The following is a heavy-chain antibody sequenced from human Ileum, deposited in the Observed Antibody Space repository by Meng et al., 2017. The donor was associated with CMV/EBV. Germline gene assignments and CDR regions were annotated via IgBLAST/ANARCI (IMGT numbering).Heavy chain of an antibody. J-gene: IGHJ1*01. Sequence: QGRLEQWGVGLLKPSETLSLTCAVFGGSFTGYYWSWFRQSPGRGLEWIGEVNNRGRTNYNPSLKSRLTISIDTSKRQLSLMVTSVTAADSAIYYCASGRLQFTPSALQHWGPGTLVTVSS. CDR1: GGSFTGYY. CDR3: ASGRLQFTPSALQH. V-gene: IGHV4-34*01. CDR2: VNNRGRT. D-gene: IGHD5-24*01.